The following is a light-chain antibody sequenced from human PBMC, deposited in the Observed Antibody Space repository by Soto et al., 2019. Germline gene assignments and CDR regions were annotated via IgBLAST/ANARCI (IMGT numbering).Light chain of an antibody. Sequence: QSALTQPASVSGSPGQSITISCTATSSDVGSYVLVSWYQHHPGKAPKLIIYGGDARPSGVSDRFSGSKSGNTASLTISRLQAEDEGDYYCCSYGGSTTFVIFGGGTKLTVL. J-gene: IGLJ2*01. CDR2: GGD. V-gene: IGLV2-23*03. CDR1: SSDVGSYVL. CDR3: CSYGGSTTFVI.